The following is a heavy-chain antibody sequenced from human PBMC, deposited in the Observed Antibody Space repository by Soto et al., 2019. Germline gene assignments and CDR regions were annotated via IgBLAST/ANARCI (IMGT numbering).Heavy chain of an antibody. CDR3: AKDFALSGYDIDYY. Sequence: GGSLRLSCAASGFTFSSFAMSWVRQAPGKGLEWVSAISGSGGSTYYADSVKGRFTISRDNSKNTLYLQMNSLRAEDTAVYYCAKDFALSGYDIDYYWGQGTLVTVSS. CDR1: GFTFSSFA. J-gene: IGHJ4*02. CDR2: ISGSGGST. D-gene: IGHD5-12*01. V-gene: IGHV3-23*01.